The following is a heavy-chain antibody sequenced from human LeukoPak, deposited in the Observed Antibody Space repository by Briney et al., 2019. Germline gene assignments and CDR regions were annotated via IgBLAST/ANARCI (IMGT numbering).Heavy chain of an antibody. V-gene: IGHV3-20*04. CDR1: GFTFDDYG. Sequence: GGSLRLSCAASGFTFDDYGMSWVRQAPGKGLEWVSGINWNGGSTGYADSVKGRFTISRDNAKNSLYLQMNSLRAEDTALYYCARESGYSGYEYYYYVDVWGKGTTVTVSS. D-gene: IGHD5-12*01. CDR3: ARESGYSGYEYYYYVDV. CDR2: INWNGGST. J-gene: IGHJ6*03.